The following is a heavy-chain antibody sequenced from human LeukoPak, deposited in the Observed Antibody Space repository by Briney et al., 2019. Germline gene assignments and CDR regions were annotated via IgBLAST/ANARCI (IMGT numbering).Heavy chain of an antibody. CDR2: INPSGGST. CDR1: GDTFSSYY. Sequence: ASVKVSCKASGDTFSSYYMHWVRQAPGQGLEWMGIINPSGGSTSYAHKFQGRVTMTRDTSTSTVYMELSNLRPEDTAVYYCARADSGGDSSGYKWFDPWGQGTLVTVSS. CDR3: ARADSGGDSSGYKWFDP. J-gene: IGHJ5*02. V-gene: IGHV1-46*01. D-gene: IGHD3-22*01.